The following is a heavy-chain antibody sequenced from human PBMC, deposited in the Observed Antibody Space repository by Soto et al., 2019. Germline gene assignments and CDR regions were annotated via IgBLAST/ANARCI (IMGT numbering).Heavy chain of an antibody. CDR1: GFSFSSYS. J-gene: IGHJ6*02. CDR2: IGSRTTYI. D-gene: IGHD3-22*01. V-gene: IGHV3-21*01. CDR3: EIALGGMDYYDSSGYNSDYYYYGMDA. Sequence: GGSLRLSCAASGFSFSSYSMNWVRQAPGKGLEWVSTIGSRTTYIYYADPVQGRFTISRDNAKNSLYLQMNSLRAEDTAVYYCEIALGGMDYYDSSGYNSDYYYYGMDAWGQGTTVTVSS.